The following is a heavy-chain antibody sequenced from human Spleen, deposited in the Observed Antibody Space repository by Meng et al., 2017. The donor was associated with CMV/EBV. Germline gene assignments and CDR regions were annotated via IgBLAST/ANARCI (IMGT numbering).Heavy chain of an antibody. CDR2: ICYSGTT. Sequence: SETLSLTCIVSGGSISNYYWSWVRQPPGKGLQYVGYICYSGTTNYNPSLKSRVTISVDTSKNQSSLKLSSVTAADTAVYYCARASPEIGFDYWGQGTLVTVSS. CDR3: ARASPEIGFDY. CDR1: GGSISNYY. J-gene: IGHJ4*02. V-gene: IGHV4-59*12.